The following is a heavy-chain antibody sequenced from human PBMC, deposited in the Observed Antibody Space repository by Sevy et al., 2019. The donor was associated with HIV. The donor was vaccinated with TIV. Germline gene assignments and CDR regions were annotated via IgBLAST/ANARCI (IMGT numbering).Heavy chain of an antibody. D-gene: IGHD5-12*01. J-gene: IGHJ3*02. CDR2: IYTGGST. V-gene: IGHV4-4*07. Sequence: SETLSLTCTVSGGSISSYYWSWIRQPAGKGLEWIGRIYTGGSTNYNPSLKSRVTISVDTSKNQFSLKLSSVTAADTAVYYCARVGVVNVAMATYDAFDIWGQGTMVTVSS. CDR3: ARVGVVNVAMATYDAFDI. CDR1: GGSISSYY.